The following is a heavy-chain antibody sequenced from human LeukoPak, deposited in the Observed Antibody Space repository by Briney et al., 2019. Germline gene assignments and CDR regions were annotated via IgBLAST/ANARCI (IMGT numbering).Heavy chain of an antibody. CDR1: GFTFSNYE. Sequence: GGSLRLSCAASGFTFSNYEMNWVRQAPGKGLEWVSYISSGGSGKDYADSVKGRFTISRDNAKNSLYLQMNSLRAEDTAVYYCARDLRGYQDYWGQGTLVTVSS. D-gene: IGHD2-2*01. CDR2: ISSGGSGK. CDR3: ARDLRGYQDY. J-gene: IGHJ4*02. V-gene: IGHV3-48*03.